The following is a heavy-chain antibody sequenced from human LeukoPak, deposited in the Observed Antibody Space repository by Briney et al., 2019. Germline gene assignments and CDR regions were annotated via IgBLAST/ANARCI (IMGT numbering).Heavy chain of an antibody. CDR3: ARDPGGLHAY. CDR1: GYTFTGNY. J-gene: IGHJ4*02. D-gene: IGHD4-11*01. Sequence: ASVKVSCKASGYTFTGNYMHWVRQAPGQGVEWMGRINPNSGGTNYAQQFQGRVTMTRDTSISTAYMELRRLRSDDTAVYYCARDPGGLHAYWGQGTLVTVSS. V-gene: IGHV1-2*06. CDR2: INPNSGGT.